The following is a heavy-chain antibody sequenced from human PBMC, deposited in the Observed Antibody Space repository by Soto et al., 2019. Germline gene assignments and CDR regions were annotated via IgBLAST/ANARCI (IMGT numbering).Heavy chain of an antibody. CDR2: ISAYNGNT. V-gene: IGHV1-18*04. D-gene: IGHD2-2*02. J-gene: IGHJ4*02. CDR1: GYTFTSYG. CDR3: ARAEVIVVVPAAIPSDY. Sequence: QVQLVQSGAEVKKPGASVKISCKASGYTFTSYGISWVRQAPGQGFEWMGWISAYNGNTNYAQKLQGRVTMTTDTSTSTAYMGLRSLRSDDTAVYYCARAEVIVVVPAAIPSDYWGQGTLVTVSS.